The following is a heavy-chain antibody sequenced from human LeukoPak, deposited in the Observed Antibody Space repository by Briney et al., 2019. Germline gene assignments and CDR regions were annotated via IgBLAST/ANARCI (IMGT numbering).Heavy chain of an antibody. CDR1: GGSISSGGYY. V-gene: IGHV4-31*03. CDR3: ARAGSGTDALDI. J-gene: IGHJ3*02. CDR2: IYYSGST. Sequence: PSETLSLTCTVSGGSISSGGYYWSWIRQHPGKGLEWIGYIYYSGSTYYNPSLKSRVTISVDTSKNQFSLKLSSVTAADTAVYYCARAGSGTDALDIWGQGTMVTVSS. D-gene: IGHD3-10*01.